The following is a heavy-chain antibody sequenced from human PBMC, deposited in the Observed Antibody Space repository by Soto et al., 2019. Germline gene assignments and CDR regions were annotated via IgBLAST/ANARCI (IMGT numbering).Heavy chain of an antibody. J-gene: IGHJ4*02. CDR3: AREETNYDILTGYPD. CDR2: IKQDGSEK. V-gene: IGHV3-7*01. D-gene: IGHD3-9*01. CDR1: GFTFSSYW. Sequence: GGSLRLSCAASGFTFSSYWMSWVRQAPGKGLEWVANIKQDGSEKYYVDSVKGRFTISRDNAKNSLYLQMNSLRAEDTAVYYCAREETNYDILTGYPDWGQGTLVTVSS.